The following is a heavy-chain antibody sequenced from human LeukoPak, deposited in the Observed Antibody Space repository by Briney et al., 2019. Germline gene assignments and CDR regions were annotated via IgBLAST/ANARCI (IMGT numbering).Heavy chain of an antibody. CDR3: AKVYQGGFDY. V-gene: IGHV3-53*01. J-gene: IGHJ4*02. CDR1: GFTVDSNY. CDR2: IYTGGNT. D-gene: IGHD2-2*01. Sequence: GGSLRLSCAASGFTVDSNYLSWVRQAPGKGLEWVSTIYTGGNTYYAASVKGRFTISRDFSKNTLYLQMNSLRAEDTAVYYCAKVYQGGFDYWGQGTLVTVSS.